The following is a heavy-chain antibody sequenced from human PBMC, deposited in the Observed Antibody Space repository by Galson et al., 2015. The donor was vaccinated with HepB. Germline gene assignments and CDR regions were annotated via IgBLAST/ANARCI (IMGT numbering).Heavy chain of an antibody. CDR1: GFTFSSYG. V-gene: IGHV3-30*18. Sequence: SLRLSCAASGFTFSSYGMHWVRQAPGKGPEWVAVISHDGSNKYYAESVKGWFTISRDNSKNTLYLQVDSLRAEDTAVYYCAKYARSSWYLWFDPWGQGTLVTVSS. J-gene: IGHJ5*02. D-gene: IGHD6-13*01. CDR2: ISHDGSNK. CDR3: AKYARSSWYLWFDP.